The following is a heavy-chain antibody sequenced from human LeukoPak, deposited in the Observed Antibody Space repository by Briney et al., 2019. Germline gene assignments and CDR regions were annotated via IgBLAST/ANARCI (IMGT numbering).Heavy chain of an antibody. J-gene: IGHJ3*02. Sequence: SETLSLTCTVSGCIISDYYSCCLRQPPGKGLEWIGCIFHTGGANYNPSLKSRGTISVDTSNNQFTLKLNSVTAAQPAVYFRERGSISVVPAFAIGREGTMFTVSS. CDR2: IFHTGGA. CDR1: GCIISDYY. V-gene: IGHV4-59*01. CDR3: ERGSISVVPAFAI. D-gene: IGHD2-15*01.